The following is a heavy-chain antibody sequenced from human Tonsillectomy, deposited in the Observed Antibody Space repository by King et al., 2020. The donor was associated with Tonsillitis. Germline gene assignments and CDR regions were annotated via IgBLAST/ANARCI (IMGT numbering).Heavy chain of an antibody. Sequence: QVQLQESGPGLVKPSQTLSLTCTVSGGSISNGSYYWSWIRQPSGKGLEWIWRIFTSGSTNYNPSLKSRVTMSVDTSKNQYSLRLRSVTAPDTAVFYCARSKGEPFFDYWGQGTLVTVSS. CDR2: IFTSGST. CDR1: GGSISNGSYY. CDR3: ARSKGEPFFDY. V-gene: IGHV4-61*02. J-gene: IGHJ4*02. D-gene: IGHD1-14*01.